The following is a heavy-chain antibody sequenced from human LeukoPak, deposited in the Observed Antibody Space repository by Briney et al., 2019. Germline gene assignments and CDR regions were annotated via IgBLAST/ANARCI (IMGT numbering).Heavy chain of an antibody. Sequence: GGSLRLSCAASGFTFSSYGTHWVRQAPGKGLEWVAVISYDGSNKYYADSVKGRFTISRDNSKNTLYLQMSSLRAEDTAVYYCAKDPGYSSGWYDYYFDYWGQGTLVTVSS. V-gene: IGHV3-30*18. J-gene: IGHJ4*02. CDR2: ISYDGSNK. CDR3: AKDPGYSSGWYDYYFDY. CDR1: GFTFSSYG. D-gene: IGHD6-19*01.